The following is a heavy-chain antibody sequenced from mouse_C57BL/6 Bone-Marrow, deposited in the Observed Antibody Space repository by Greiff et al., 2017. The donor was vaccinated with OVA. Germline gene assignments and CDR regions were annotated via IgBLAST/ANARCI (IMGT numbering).Heavy chain of an antibody. Sequence: VQLQQSGAELVRPGASVTLSCKASGYTFTDYEMHWVKQTPVHGLEWIGAIDPETGGTAYNQKFKGKAILTADKSSSTAYMELRSLTSEDSAVYYCTRYNYGSSYYFDYWGQGTTLTVSS. CDR3: TRYNYGSSYYFDY. J-gene: IGHJ2*01. D-gene: IGHD1-1*01. CDR2: IDPETGGT. V-gene: IGHV1-15*01. CDR1: GYTFTDYE.